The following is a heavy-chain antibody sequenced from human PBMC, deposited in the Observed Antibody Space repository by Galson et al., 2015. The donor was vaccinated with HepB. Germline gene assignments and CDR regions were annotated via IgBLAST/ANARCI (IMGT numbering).Heavy chain of an antibody. J-gene: IGHJ4*02. CDR1: GFTFSSYS. Sequence: SLRLSCAASGFTFSSYSMNWVRQAPGKGLEWVSAISGSGSGGSTDYADSVKGRFTISRDNSKNTLYLQMDTLRAEDTAVYYCAKASETYLRFDYWGQGTLVTVSS. V-gene: IGHV3-23*01. CDR3: AKASETYLRFDY. CDR2: ISGSGSGGST. D-gene: IGHD1-26*01.